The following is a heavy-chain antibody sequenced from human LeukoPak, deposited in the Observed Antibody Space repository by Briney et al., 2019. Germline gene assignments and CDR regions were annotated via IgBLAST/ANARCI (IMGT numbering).Heavy chain of an antibody. CDR2: ISRTSTYI. D-gene: IGHD1-14*01. J-gene: IGHJ4*02. CDR3: ARGPPHLSHY. V-gene: IGHV3-21*01. CDR1: GFTFSRYT. Sequence: PGGSPTLSCAASGFTFSRYTMNWVRQAPGKGLEWVSSISRTSTYIYYADSVKGRFTISRDNAKNSLYLQMNSLRAEDTALYYCARGPPHLSHYWGQGNLVTVSS.